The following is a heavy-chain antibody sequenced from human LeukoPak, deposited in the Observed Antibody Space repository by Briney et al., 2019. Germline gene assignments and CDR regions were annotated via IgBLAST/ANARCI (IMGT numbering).Heavy chain of an antibody. CDR2: IYHSGST. CDR1: GGSISSSSYY. J-gene: IGHJ6*03. CDR3: ARGYCSGGSCYSSYYYSYMDV. Sequence: SETLSLTCTVSGGSISSSSYYWGWIRQPPGKGLEWIGSIYHSGSTYYNPSLKSRVTISVDRSKNQFSLKLSSVTAADTAVYYCARGYCSGGSCYSSYYYSYMDVWGKGTTVTVSS. V-gene: IGHV4-39*07. D-gene: IGHD2-15*01.